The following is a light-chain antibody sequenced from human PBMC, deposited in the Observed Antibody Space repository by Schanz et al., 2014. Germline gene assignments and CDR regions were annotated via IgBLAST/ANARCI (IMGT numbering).Light chain of an antibody. J-gene: IGKJ1*01. Sequence: DIVMTQSPDSLAVSLGERATINCKSSQSVLYSSNNKNYLAWHQQKPGQPPKVLIHWASTRESGVPDRFSGSESGTDFTLTISSLQAEDVAVYYCQQYYSSPETFGQGTKVEI. CDR1: QSVLYSSNNKNY. V-gene: IGKV4-1*01. CDR3: QQYYSSPET. CDR2: WAS.